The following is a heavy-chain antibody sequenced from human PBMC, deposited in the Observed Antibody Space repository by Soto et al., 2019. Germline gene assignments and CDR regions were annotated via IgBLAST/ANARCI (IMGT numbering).Heavy chain of an antibody. V-gene: IGHV3-21*01. CDR1: GFTFSSYN. D-gene: IGHD1-1*01. CDR2: ISTGSSYI. CDR3: ARGGVPQAFDI. J-gene: IGHJ3*02. Sequence: GGSLRLSCAASGFTFSSYNINWVRQAPGKGLEWVSSISTGSSYIYYADSVKGRFTISRDNAKNSLYLQMNSLRADDTALYHCARGGVPQAFDIWGQGTMVTVSS.